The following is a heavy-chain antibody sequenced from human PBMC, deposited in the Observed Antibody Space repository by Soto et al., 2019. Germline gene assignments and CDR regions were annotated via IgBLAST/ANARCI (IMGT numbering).Heavy chain of an antibody. CDR2: IFSNDEK. D-gene: IGHD3-3*01. J-gene: IGHJ4*02. CDR3: ARRVGVWSAFRENDY. V-gene: IGHV2-26*01. Sequence: SGPTLVNPTETLTLTCTVSGFSLTNPRLGASWIRQSPGKALEWLAHIFSNDEKSYTASLKSRLTISKDTSKSQVVLTMTNMDPVDTATYYCARRVGVWSAFRENDYWGQGNPVTVSS. CDR1: GFSLTNPRLG.